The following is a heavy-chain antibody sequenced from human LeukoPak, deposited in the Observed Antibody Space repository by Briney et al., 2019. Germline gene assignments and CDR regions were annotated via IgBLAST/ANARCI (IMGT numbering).Heavy chain of an antibody. CDR1: GYTFTSYY. J-gene: IGHJ3*02. CDR3: ARDRTPGYSSSWADAFDI. V-gene: IGHV1-46*01. Sequence: VSVKVSCKASGYTFTSYYMHWVRQAPGQGLEWMGIINPSGGSASYAQKFQGRVTMTRDMSTSTVYMELRSLRSEDTAVYYCARDRTPGYSSSWADAFDIWGQGTMVTVSA. CDR2: INPSGGSA. D-gene: IGHD6-13*01.